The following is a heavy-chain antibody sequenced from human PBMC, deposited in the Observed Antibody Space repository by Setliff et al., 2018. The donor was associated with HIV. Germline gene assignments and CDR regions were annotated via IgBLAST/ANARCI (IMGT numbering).Heavy chain of an antibody. D-gene: IGHD3-22*01. Sequence: SVKVSCKASGGSFTSYTFSWVRQAPGQGLEWMGRIIPIVTIAHYAEQFVGRVTITADKSTSTTYMEVSSLRSEDTAVYYCARERPGDHYESTGYQLADWFDPWGQGTRVTVSS. CDR3: ARERPGDHYESTGYQLADWFDP. V-gene: IGHV1-69*04. J-gene: IGHJ5*02. CDR2: IIPIVTIA. CDR1: GGSFTSYT.